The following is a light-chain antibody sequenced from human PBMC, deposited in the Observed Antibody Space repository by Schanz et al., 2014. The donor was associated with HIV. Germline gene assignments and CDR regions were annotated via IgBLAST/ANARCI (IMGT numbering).Light chain of an antibody. V-gene: IGLV2-14*03. Sequence: QSALTQPASVSGSPGQSITISCTGTSNDVGGYNFVSWYQQHPGKAPKLIIYDVSNRPSGVSNRFSGSKSGITASLTISGLQADDEADYYCSSYTTSSTLVFGGGTKVTVL. CDR3: SSYTTSSTLV. J-gene: IGLJ2*01. CDR2: DVS. CDR1: SNDVGGYNF.